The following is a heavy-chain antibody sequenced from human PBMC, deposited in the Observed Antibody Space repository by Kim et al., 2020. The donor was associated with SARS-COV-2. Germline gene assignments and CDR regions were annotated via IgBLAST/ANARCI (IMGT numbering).Heavy chain of an antibody. J-gene: IGHJ3*02. D-gene: IGHD1-20*01. Sequence: NPYLKGRVTILVDTSKNQFSLKLSSVTAADTAVYYCARAAGKYKSDAFDIWGQGTMVTVSS. CDR3: ARAAGKYKSDAFDI. V-gene: IGHV4-59*01.